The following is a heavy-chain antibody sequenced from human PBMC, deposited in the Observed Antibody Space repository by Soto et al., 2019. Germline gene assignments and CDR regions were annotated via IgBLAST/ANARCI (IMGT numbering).Heavy chain of an antibody. CDR3: ARMYNSGFYRPEGDYFFYGMDV. V-gene: IGHV4-4*07. Sequence: SETLSLTCTVSGDSISDYYWSWIPQPAGKGLEWIGRFYYSGNTKSNPSLKSRVTMSADTSKNQFSLSLRSVTAADSAIYYCARMYNSGFYRPEGDYFFYGMDVWGQGTTVTVSS. CDR1: GDSISDYY. D-gene: IGHD6-19*01. J-gene: IGHJ6*02. CDR2: FYYSGNT.